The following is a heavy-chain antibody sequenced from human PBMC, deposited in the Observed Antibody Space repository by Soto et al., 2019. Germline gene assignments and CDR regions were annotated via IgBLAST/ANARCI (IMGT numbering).Heavy chain of an antibody. CDR1: GGSISSGGYY. CDR2: IYYSGST. Sequence: QVQLQESGPGLVKPSQTLSLTCTVSGGSISSGGYYWSWIRQHPGKGLEWIGYIYYSGSTYYNPSLKSSVTISVDTSKNQFSLKLSSVTAADTAVYYCAIRNGSGSYYVDYWGQGTLVTVSS. J-gene: IGHJ4*02. CDR3: AIRNGSGSYYVDY. V-gene: IGHV4-31*03. D-gene: IGHD3-10*01.